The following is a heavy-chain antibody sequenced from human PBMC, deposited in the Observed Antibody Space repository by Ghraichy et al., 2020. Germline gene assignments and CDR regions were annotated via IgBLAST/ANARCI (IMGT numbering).Heavy chain of an antibody. J-gene: IGHJ3*02. CDR3: ARVGGRGSSGRFDAFDI. V-gene: IGHV4-4*07. Sequence: SQTLSLTCTVSGGSISSYYWSWIRQRAGKGLEWIGRIYTSWSTNYNPSLKSRVTMSVDTSKNQFSLKLSSVTAADTAVYYCARVGGRGSSGRFDAFDIWGQGTMVTVSS. CDR1: GGSISSYY. CDR2: IYTSWST. D-gene: IGHD6-19*01.